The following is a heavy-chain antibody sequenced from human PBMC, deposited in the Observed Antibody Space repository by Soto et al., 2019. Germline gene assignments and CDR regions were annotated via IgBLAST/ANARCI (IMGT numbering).Heavy chain of an antibody. CDR3: AKADYDFWSGYYTGGSAYYGMDV. Sequence: GGSLRLSCAASGFTFSSYAMSWVRQAPGKGLEWVSAISGSGGSTYYADSVKGRFTISRDNSKNTLYLQMNSLRAEDTAVYYCAKADYDFWSGYYTGGSAYYGMDVWGQGTTVTVSS. J-gene: IGHJ6*02. V-gene: IGHV3-23*01. CDR2: ISGSGGST. D-gene: IGHD3-3*01. CDR1: GFTFSSYA.